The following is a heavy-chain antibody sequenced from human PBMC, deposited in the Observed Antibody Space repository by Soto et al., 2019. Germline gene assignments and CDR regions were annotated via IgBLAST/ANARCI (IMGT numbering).Heavy chain of an antibody. CDR2: ISGSGSGA. Sequence: GGSLRLSCGVSGFTFSTYAMNWVRQAPGKGLEWLSLISGSGSGAYYADSVKGRFTISRDNSENTLYLQMNSLRAEDTAVYYCAKDQGNTIVGASRGFAHWGHGSLVTVSS. CDR1: GFTFSTYA. CDR3: AKDQGNTIVGASRGFAH. D-gene: IGHD1-26*01. V-gene: IGHV3-23*01. J-gene: IGHJ4*01.